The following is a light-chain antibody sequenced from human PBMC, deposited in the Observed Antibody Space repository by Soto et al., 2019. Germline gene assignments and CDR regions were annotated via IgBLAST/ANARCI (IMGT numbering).Light chain of an antibody. Sequence: EIVMTQSPATLSVSPGERATLSCRASQSISNNLAWYQQRPGQAPRLLMYGASTRANGIPARFSGSGSGTEFALSISSLQSEDFAVYYCQQYNNWQVSFGGGTKVEIK. V-gene: IGKV3-15*01. CDR3: QQYNNWQVS. CDR2: GAS. CDR1: QSISNN. J-gene: IGKJ4*01.